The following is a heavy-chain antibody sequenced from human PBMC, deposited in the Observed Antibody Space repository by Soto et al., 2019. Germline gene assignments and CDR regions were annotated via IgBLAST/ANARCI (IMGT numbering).Heavy chain of an antibody. V-gene: IGHV4-39*01. Sequence: SGTLSLACTVSGGSISSRSYYWGWIRQPPGKGLEWIGSIYYSGSTYYNPSLKSRVTISVDTSKNQFSLKLSSVTAADTAVYYCARTFENNNWFDPWGQGTLVTVSS. CDR2: IYYSGST. J-gene: IGHJ5*02. CDR1: GGSISSRSYY. CDR3: ARTFENNNWFDP.